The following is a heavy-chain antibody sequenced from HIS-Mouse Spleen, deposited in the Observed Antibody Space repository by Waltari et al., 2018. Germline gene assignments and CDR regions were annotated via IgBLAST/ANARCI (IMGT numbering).Heavy chain of an antibody. Sequence: QLQLQESGPGLVKPSETLSLTCTVSGGSISSSSYYWGWIRQPPGKGLEGIGSIYYSGSTYYNPSLTRQVTISVDTSKNQFSLKLSSVTAADTAVYYCAREIPYSSSWYDWYFDLWGRGTLVTVSS. V-gene: IGHV4-39*07. D-gene: IGHD6-13*01. CDR3: AREIPYSSSWYDWYFDL. CDR2: IYYSGST. J-gene: IGHJ2*01. CDR1: GGSISSSSYY.